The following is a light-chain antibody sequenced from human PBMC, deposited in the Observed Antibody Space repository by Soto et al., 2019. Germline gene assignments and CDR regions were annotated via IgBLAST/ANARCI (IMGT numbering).Light chain of an antibody. J-gene: IGKJ1*01. Sequence: EIVLTQSPGTLSLSPGERATLSCRASQSVSSSYLAWYQQKPGQAPRLLIYGASSGATGIPDRFSGSGSGTDFTLTISRLEPVDFEVYYCQQYGGSPWTVGQGTKVDIK. CDR3: QQYGGSPWT. CDR1: QSVSSSY. CDR2: GAS. V-gene: IGKV3-20*01.